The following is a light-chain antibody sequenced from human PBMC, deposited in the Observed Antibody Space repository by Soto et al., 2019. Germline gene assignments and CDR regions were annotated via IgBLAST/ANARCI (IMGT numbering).Light chain of an antibody. CDR1: QSVSSN. V-gene: IGKV3-15*01. CDR2: VAS. CDR3: QQYNVWPLT. J-gene: IGKJ4*01. Sequence: EIVMTQSPATLSVSPGERATLSCRASQSVSSNLARYQQKPGQTPKLLIYVASTRATGIPARFSGSGSGTEYTLTISSRQTEDFAVYYCQQYNVWPLTFGGGTKVEFK.